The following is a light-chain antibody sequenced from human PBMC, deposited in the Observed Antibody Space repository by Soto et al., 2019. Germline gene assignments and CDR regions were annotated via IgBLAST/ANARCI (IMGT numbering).Light chain of an antibody. CDR2: GTS. J-gene: IGKJ3*01. CDR1: QSVRSNY. CDR3: QQYGSSYT. Sequence: EIVLTQSPGTLSLSPGERATLSCRASQSVRSNYLAWYQQQPGQAPRLLIYGTSTRATGIPDRFSGSGSGTDFTLTISRLGPEDFAVYYCQQYGSSYTFGPGTKVEIK. V-gene: IGKV3-20*01.